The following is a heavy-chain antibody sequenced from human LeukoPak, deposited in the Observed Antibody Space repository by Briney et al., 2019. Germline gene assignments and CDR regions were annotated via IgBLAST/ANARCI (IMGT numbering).Heavy chain of an antibody. CDR2: IYHSGST. D-gene: IGHD4-23*01. CDR1: GYSISSGYY. J-gene: IGHJ4*02. CDR3: ASVGLDGGNSEGDFDY. Sequence: SDTLSLTCTVSGYSISSGYYWGWIRQPPGKGLELIGSIYHSGSTHYNPSLKSRVTISVDTSKNQFSLKLSSVTAADTAVYYCASVGLDGGNSEGDFDYWGQGTLVTASS. V-gene: IGHV4-38-2*02.